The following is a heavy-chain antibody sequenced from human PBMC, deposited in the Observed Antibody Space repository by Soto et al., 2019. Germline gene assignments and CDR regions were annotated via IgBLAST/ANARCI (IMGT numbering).Heavy chain of an antibody. CDR3: AKDVDRAMGTYYFDY. V-gene: IGHV3-30*18. J-gene: IGHJ4*02. D-gene: IGHD5-18*01. CDR1: GFTFSSYG. Sequence: GGSLRLSCAASGFTFSSYGMHWVRQAPGKGLEWVAVMSYDGSNKYFADPVKGRFTISRDNSKKTLYLEMNSLRPEDTAVYYCAKDVDRAMGTYYFDYWGQGTQVTVSS. CDR2: MSYDGSNK.